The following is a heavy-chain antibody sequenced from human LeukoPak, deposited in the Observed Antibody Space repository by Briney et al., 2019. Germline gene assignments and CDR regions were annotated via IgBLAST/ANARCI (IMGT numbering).Heavy chain of an antibody. CDR2: ISSSSSTI. Sequence: GGSLRLSCAASGFTFSSYSMNWVRQAPGKGLEWVSYISSSSSTIYYADSVKGRFTISRDNAKNSLYLQMNGLRAEDTAVYYCARVAVAGPWDYWGQGTLVTVSS. V-gene: IGHV3-48*04. D-gene: IGHD6-19*01. CDR3: ARVAVAGPWDY. CDR1: GFTFSSYS. J-gene: IGHJ4*02.